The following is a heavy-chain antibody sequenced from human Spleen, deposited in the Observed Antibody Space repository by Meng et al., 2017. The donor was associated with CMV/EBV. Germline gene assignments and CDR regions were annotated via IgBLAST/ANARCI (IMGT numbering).Heavy chain of an antibody. V-gene: IGHV3-21*01. CDR3: ARQLAKGGYSNHHYYGMDA. CDR2: ISSSSYI. CDR1: GFTFSSYS. D-gene: IGHD3-22*01. J-gene: IGHJ6*02. Sequence: GESLQISCAASGFTFSSYSMNWVRQAPGKGLEWVSFISSSSYIYYADSVKGRFTISRDNAKQSLYLQMNSLRAEDTAIYYCARQLAKGGYSNHHYYGMDAWAQGTTVTVSS.